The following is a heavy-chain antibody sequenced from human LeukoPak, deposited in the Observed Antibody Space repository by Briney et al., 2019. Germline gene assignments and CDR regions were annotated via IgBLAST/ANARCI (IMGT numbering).Heavy chain of an antibody. CDR1: GFTFSSYA. CDR3: AGRVDPLGLELLLLGIDY. D-gene: IGHD3-3*01. V-gene: IGHV3-30-3*01. Sequence: GGSLRLSCAASGFTFSSYAMHWVRQAPGKGLEWVAVISYDGSNKYYAGSVKGRFTISRDNSKNTLYLQMNSLRAEDTAGYYCAGRVDPLGLELLLLGIDYWGQGTLVTVSS. CDR2: ISYDGSNK. J-gene: IGHJ4*02.